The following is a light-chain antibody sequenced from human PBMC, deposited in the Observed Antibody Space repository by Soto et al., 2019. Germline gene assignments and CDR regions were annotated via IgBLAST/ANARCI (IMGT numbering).Light chain of an antibody. J-gene: IGKJ1*01. CDR2: GAS. V-gene: IGKV3-20*01. CDR3: QQYGSSPTWT. Sequence: ESVLTQSPGTLSLSPGERATLSCRASQSVSSNYLAWYQQKPGQAPRLLIYGASTRASGIPDRFSGSGSGTDFTLPISSMEPEDSAVYYCQQYGSSPTWTFGQGTKVEIK. CDR1: QSVSSNY.